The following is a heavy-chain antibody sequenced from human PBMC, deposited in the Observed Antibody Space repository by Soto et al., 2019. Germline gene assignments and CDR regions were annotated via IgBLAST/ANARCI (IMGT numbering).Heavy chain of an antibody. D-gene: IGHD6-19*01. CDR3: ARDNDSRGGPRAFAEYFQQ. Sequence: GASVKVSCKASGYTFTSYGISWVRQAPGQGLEWMGWISAYNGNTNYAQKLQGRVTMTTDTSTSTAYMELRSLRSDDTAVYYCARDNDSRGGPRAFAEYFQQGGQGTLVTVS. J-gene: IGHJ1*01. CDR2: ISAYNGNT. V-gene: IGHV1-18*01. CDR1: GYTFTSYG.